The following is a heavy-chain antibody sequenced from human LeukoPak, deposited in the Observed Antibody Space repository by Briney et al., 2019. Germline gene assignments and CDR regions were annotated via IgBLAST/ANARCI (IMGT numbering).Heavy chain of an antibody. CDR1: GFTFTSSA. D-gene: IGHD2-2*01. J-gene: IGHJ6*02. CDR2: INPNSGGT. V-gene: IGHV1-2*06. Sequence: AASVKVSCKASGFTFTSSAVHWVRQAPGQGLEWMGRINPNSGGTNYAQKFQGRVTMTRDTSINTAYMELSRLTSDDTAVYYCAREKVRQSGMDVWGQGTTVTVSS. CDR3: AREKVRQSGMDV.